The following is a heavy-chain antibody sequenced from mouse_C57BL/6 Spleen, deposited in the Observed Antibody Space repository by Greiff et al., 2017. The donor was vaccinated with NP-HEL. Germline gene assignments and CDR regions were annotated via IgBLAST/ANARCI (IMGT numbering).Heavy chain of an antibody. CDR3: AYYYGSSQFAY. J-gene: IGHJ3*01. V-gene: IGHV1-26*01. CDR2: INPNNGGT. Sequence: EVQLQQSGPELVKPGASVKISCKASGYTFTDYYMNWVKQSHGKSLEWIGDINPNNGGTSYNQKFKGKATLTVDKSSSTAYMELRSLTSEDSAVYYCAYYYGSSQFAYWGQGTLVTVSA. CDR1: GYTFTDYY. D-gene: IGHD1-1*01.